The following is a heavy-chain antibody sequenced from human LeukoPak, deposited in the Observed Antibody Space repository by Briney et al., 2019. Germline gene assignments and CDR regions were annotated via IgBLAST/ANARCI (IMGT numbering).Heavy chain of an antibody. CDR1: GFTFSSYW. CDR3: ARDQGAITMIVVAEGYYFDY. V-gene: IGHV3-21*01. CDR2: ISSSSSYI. J-gene: IGHJ4*02. Sequence: GGSLRLSCAASGFTFSSYWMSWVRQAPGKGLEWVSSISSSSSYIYYADSVKGRFTISRDNAKNSLYLQMNSLRAEDTAVYYCARDQGAITMIVVAEGYYFDYWGQGTLVTVSS. D-gene: IGHD3-22*01.